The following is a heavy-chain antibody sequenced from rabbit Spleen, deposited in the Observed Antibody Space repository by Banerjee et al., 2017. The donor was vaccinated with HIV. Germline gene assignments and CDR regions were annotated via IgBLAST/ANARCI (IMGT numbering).Heavy chain of an antibody. D-gene: IGHD1-1*01. J-gene: IGHJ4*01. CDR2: IYTGSSGST. CDR3: ARDLTDIIGWNFGW. CDR1: GFSFSSSYY. Sequence: QEQLVESGGDLVQPEGSLTLTCTASGFSFSSSYYMCWVRQAPGKGLEWIACIYTGSSGSTYYASWAEGRFTISKTSSTTVTLQMTSLTGADTATYFCARDLTDIIGWNFGWWGPGTLVTVS. V-gene: IGHV1S45*01.